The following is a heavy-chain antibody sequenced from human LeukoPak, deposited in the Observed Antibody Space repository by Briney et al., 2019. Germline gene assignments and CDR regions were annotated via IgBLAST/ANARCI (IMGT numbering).Heavy chain of an antibody. D-gene: IGHD1-26*01. CDR1: GFTFSSYA. CDR3: AKSQDGGRLFHFDY. CDR2: ISGSGGST. V-gene: IGHV3-23*01. J-gene: IGHJ4*02. Sequence: GGSLRLSCAASGFTFSSYAMSWVRQAPGKGLEWVSVISGSGGSTYSADSVKGRFTISRDNSKNTLYLQMNSLRAEDTAVYSCAKSQDGGRLFHFDYWGQGTLVTVSS.